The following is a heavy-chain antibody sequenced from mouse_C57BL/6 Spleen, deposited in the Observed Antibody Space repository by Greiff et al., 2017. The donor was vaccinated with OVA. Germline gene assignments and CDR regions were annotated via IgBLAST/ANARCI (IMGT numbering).Heavy chain of an antibody. D-gene: IGHD1-1*01. CDR2: ISSGSSTI. Sequence: EVQRVESGGGLVKPGGSLKLSCAASGFTFSDYGMHWVRQAPEKGLEWVAYISSGSSTIDYADTVKGRFTISRDNAKNTLVLQMTSLRSEDTAMYYCARRPYGSSYDYYAMDYWGQGTSVTVSS. J-gene: IGHJ4*01. V-gene: IGHV5-17*01. CDR3: ARRPYGSSYDYYAMDY. CDR1: GFTFSDYG.